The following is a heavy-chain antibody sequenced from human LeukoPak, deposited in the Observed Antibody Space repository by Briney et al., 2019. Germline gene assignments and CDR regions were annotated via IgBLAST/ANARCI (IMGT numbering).Heavy chain of an antibody. CDR1: GGSISSGGYY. CDR2: IYYSGST. Sequence: PSETLSLTCTVSGGSISSGGYYWSWLRQHPGKGLEWIGYIYYSGSTYYNPSLKSRVTISVDTSKNQFSLKLSSVTAADTAVYYCARESRGYSGYDFFDYWGQGTLVTVSS. D-gene: IGHD5-12*01. J-gene: IGHJ4*02. CDR3: ARESRGYSGYDFFDY. V-gene: IGHV4-31*03.